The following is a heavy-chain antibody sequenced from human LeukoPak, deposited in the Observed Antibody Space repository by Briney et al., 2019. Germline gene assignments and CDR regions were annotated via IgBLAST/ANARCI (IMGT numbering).Heavy chain of an antibody. J-gene: IGHJ4*02. CDR3: AREAYSSAYYSDH. Sequence: ASVKVSCKASGYTFTSYAMNWVRQAPGQGLEWMGWINTNTGNPSYARGFTGRFVFSLDTSVSTAYLQISSLKAEDTAVYYCAREAYSSAYYSDHWGQGTLVTVSS. CDR2: INTNTGNP. D-gene: IGHD5-18*01. V-gene: IGHV7-4-1*02. CDR1: GYTFTSYA.